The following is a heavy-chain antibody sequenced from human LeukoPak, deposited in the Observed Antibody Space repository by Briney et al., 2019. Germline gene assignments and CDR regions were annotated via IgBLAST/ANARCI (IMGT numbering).Heavy chain of an antibody. Sequence: GGSLRLSCAASGFTFSNAWMTWVRQAPGKGLEWVSYISSSSSTIYYADSVKGRFTISRDNAKNSLYLQMNSLRAEDTAVYYCAKAARDIVVVPAAPDYWGQGTLVTVSS. CDR2: ISSSSSTI. V-gene: IGHV3-48*04. J-gene: IGHJ4*02. CDR1: GFTFSNAW. D-gene: IGHD2-2*01. CDR3: AKAARDIVVVPAAPDY.